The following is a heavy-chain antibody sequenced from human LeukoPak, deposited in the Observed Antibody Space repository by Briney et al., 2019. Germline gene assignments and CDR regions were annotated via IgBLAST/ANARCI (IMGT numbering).Heavy chain of an antibody. J-gene: IGHJ4*02. CDR1: GFTFSSYA. CDR2: INSDGSST. CDR3: ARDMEIAAAGTYDY. Sequence: GGSLRLSCAASGFTFSSYAMSWVRQAPGKGLVWVSRINSDGSSTNYADSVQGRFTISRDNAKNTLFLQMNSLRAEDTAVYYCARDMEIAAAGTYDYWGQGTLVTVSS. D-gene: IGHD6-13*01. V-gene: IGHV3-74*01.